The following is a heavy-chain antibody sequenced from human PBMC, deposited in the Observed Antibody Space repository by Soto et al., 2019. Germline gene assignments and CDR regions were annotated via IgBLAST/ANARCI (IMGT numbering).Heavy chain of an antibody. V-gene: IGHV2-5*01. CDR2: IYYNDDR. Sequence: GSGPTLVNPTHTLTLTCTFSGFSFTTAGVAVGWIRQTPGGALEWLTLIYYNDDRRFSPSLKTRLTITGDTSKNQVVLSLTNVDPGDKATYFCAHSDGGYEIIYFDFWGQGIPVTVSS. CDR3: AHSDGGYEIIYFDF. D-gene: IGHD5-12*01. J-gene: IGHJ4*02. CDR1: GFSFTTAGVA.